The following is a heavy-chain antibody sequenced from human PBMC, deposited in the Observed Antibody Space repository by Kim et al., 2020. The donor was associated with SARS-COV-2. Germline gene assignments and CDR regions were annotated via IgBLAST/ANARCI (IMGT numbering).Heavy chain of an antibody. V-gene: IGHV1-8*01. D-gene: IGHD6-6*01. Sequence: SGNTAYAHNFQGRLTMTRNTAINTAYMELNSLNSEDTAVYYCARGGRPDYWGQGTLVTVSS. CDR3: ARGGRPDY. CDR2: SGNT. J-gene: IGHJ4*02.